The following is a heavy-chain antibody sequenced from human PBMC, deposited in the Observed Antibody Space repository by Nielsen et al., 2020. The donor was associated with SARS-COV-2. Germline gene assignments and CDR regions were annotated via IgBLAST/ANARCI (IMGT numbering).Heavy chain of an antibody. CDR1: GGTFISYA. V-gene: IGHV1-69*06. CDR2: IIPIFGTA. Sequence: SVKVSCKASGGTFISYAISWVRQAPGQGLEWMGGIIPIFGTANYAQKFQGRVTITADKSTSTAYMELSSLRSEDTAVYYCARAGGYSSGWYPFDYWGQGTLVTVSS. CDR3: ARAGGYSSGWYPFDY. J-gene: IGHJ4*02. D-gene: IGHD6-19*01.